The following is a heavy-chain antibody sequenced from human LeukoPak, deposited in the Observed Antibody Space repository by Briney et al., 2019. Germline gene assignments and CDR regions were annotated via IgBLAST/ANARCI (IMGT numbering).Heavy chain of an antibody. V-gene: IGHV4-39*07. J-gene: IGHJ2*01. CDR1: GGSISSSSFY. Sequence: PSETLSLTCTVSGGSISSSSFYWGWIRQPPGKGLEWIGSIYYSGSTYYNPSLKSRVTISVDTSKNQFSLKLSSVTAADTAVYYCARRPIAVAANWYFDLWGRGTLVTVSS. CDR3: ARRPIAVAANWYFDL. D-gene: IGHD6-19*01. CDR2: IYYSGST.